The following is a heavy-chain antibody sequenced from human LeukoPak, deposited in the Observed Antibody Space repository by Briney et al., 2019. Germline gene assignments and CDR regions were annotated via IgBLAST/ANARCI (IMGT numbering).Heavy chain of an antibody. CDR3: AREGHSSSSDY. V-gene: IGHV3-11*04. Sequence: PGGSLRLSCAASGFSFSGYCMTWIRQAPGKGLEWISYISSGASTIYYADSVKGRFTISRDNAKNSLYLQMNSLRVEDTAVYYCAREGHSSSSDYWGQGTLVTVSS. D-gene: IGHD6-6*01. CDR1: GFSFSGYC. CDR2: ISSGASTI. J-gene: IGHJ4*02.